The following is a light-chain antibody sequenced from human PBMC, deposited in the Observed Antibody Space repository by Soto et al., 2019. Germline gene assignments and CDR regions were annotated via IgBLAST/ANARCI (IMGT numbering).Light chain of an antibody. CDR2: DNN. J-gene: IGLJ1*01. CDR1: SSNIGNNY. CDR3: GTWDNSLSAYL. V-gene: IGLV1-51*01. Sequence: QSVLTQPPSVSAAPGQKVTIPCSGSSSNIGNNYVSWYQQLPGTAPKLLIYDNNKRPSGIPDRFSGSKSGTSATLGITGLQTGDEADYYCGTWDNSLSAYLLGTGTKVTVL.